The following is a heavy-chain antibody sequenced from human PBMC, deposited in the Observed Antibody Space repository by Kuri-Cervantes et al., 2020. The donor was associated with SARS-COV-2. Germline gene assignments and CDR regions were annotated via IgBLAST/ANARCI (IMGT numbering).Heavy chain of an antibody. CDR2: ISYDGRNR. CDR3: ARDGDDYGDYDTYFDY. Sequence: GESLKISCAASGFTFSNFGMHWVRQTPGKGLEWVAIISYDGRNRYFADSVKGRLTVSRDNSKNTLYLQMNSLRAEDTAVYYCARDGDDYGDYDTYFDYWGQGTLVTVSS. D-gene: IGHD4-17*01. CDR1: GFTFSNFG. V-gene: IGHV3-30*03. J-gene: IGHJ4*02.